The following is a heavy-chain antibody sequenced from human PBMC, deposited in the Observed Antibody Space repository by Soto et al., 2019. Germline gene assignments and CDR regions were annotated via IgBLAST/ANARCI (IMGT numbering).Heavy chain of an antibody. J-gene: IGHJ5*02. V-gene: IGHV5-10-1*01. CDR2: IDPSDSNT. CDR1: GYIFTSYW. D-gene: IGHD4-17*01. CDR3: ARHAGTMTPFEWFDP. Sequence: GESLKSSGKGCGYIFTSYWISWVRQMSGKGLEWMGRIDPSDSNTNYSPSFQGHVTISADKSISTAYLQWNSLRASDTAMYYCARHAGTMTPFEWFDPRGQGTLVTLSS.